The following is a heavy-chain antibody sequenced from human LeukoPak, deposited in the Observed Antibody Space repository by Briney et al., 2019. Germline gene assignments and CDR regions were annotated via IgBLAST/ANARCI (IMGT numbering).Heavy chain of an antibody. D-gene: IGHD3-10*01. J-gene: IGHJ4*02. CDR3: AKGGGDYYGFDY. CDR2: ISYDGSNK. CDR1: GFTFSSYG. V-gene: IGHV3-30*18. Sequence: PGGSLRLSCAASGFTFSSYGMHWVRQAPGKGLEWVAVISYDGSNKYYPAFVKGRFTISRDNSKNTLYLQMNSLRAEDTAVYYCAKGGGDYYGFDYWGQGTLVTVSS.